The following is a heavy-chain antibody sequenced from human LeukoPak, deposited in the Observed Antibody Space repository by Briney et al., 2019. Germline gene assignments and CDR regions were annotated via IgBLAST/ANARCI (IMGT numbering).Heavy chain of an antibody. D-gene: IGHD3-10*01. CDR2: INPSVGTT. V-gene: IGHV1-46*01. CDR1: GYTFTSYD. Sequence: ASVKVSCKASGYTFTSYDINWVRQAPGQGLEWMGIINPSVGTTTYAQKFQGRVSMTRDMSTNTVYMELSSLRSEDTAVYYCARDKFYYGSGSYSGYYMDVWGKGTTVAVSS. J-gene: IGHJ6*03. CDR3: ARDKFYYGSGSYSGYYMDV.